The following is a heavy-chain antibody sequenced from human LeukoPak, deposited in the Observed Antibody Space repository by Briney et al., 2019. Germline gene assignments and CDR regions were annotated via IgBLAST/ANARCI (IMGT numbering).Heavy chain of an antibody. V-gene: IGHV3-21*01. CDR1: GFTFEDYA. CDR2: ISSSSSYI. J-gene: IGHJ4*02. Sequence: GSLRLSCVVSGFTFEDYAMHWVRQAPGKGLEWVSSISSSSSYIYYADSVKGRFTISRDNAKNSLYLQMNSLRAEDTAVYYCARDPSIAVAAYYFDYWGQGTLVTVSS. D-gene: IGHD6-19*01. CDR3: ARDPSIAVAAYYFDY.